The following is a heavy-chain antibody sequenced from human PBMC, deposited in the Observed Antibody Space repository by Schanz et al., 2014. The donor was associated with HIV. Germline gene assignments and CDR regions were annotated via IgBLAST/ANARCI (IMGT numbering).Heavy chain of an antibody. CDR3: ARGYCSGGTCYSGDY. CDR1: GYNFGNLA. CDR2: ISGYIGNT. V-gene: IGHV1-18*01. J-gene: IGHJ4*02. Sequence: QVWLVQSGAEVKKPGASVRVSCKASGYNFGNLAINWVRQATGQGLEWLGWISGYIGNTNYAQNLQGRVTMTADTFTSTAYMELRSLTSDDTAVYYCARGYCSGGTCYSGDYWGQGTLVTVSS. D-gene: IGHD2-15*01.